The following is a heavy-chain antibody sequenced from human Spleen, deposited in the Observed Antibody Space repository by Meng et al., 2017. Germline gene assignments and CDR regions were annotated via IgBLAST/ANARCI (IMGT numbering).Heavy chain of an antibody. Sequence: QVHLQQWVHVRLHPQDTLSLTCVVSGGSFSDYYWSWIRQPPGKGLEWIGEINHSGSTNYNPSLESRATISVDTSQNNLSLKLSSVTAADSAVYYCARGPTTMAHDFDYWGQGTLVTVSS. J-gene: IGHJ4*02. V-gene: IGHV4-34*01. CDR1: GGSFSDYY. CDR2: INHSGST. D-gene: IGHD4-11*01. CDR3: ARGPTTMAHDFDY.